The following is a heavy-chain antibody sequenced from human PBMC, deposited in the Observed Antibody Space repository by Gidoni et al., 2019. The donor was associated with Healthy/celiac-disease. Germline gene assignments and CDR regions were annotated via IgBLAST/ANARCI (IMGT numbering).Heavy chain of an antibody. Sequence: GESGGGLVKPGGSLRLSCAASGLTFSDYYMSWIRQAPGKGLEWVSYISSSGSTIYYADSVKGRFTISRDNAKNSLYLQMNSLRAEDTAVYYCASAYSSGYYPNWFDPWGQGTLVTVSS. J-gene: IGHJ5*02. V-gene: IGHV3-11*01. CDR2: ISSSGSTI. D-gene: IGHD3-22*01. CDR1: GLTFSDYY. CDR3: ASAYSSGYYPNWFDP.